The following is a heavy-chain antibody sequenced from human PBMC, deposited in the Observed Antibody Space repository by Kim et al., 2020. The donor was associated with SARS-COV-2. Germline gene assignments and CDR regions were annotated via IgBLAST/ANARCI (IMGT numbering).Heavy chain of an antibody. Sequence: GGSLRLSCAASGFTFSSYWMHWVRQAPGKGLVWVSRINSDGSSTSYADSVKGRFTISRDNAKNTLYLQMNSLRAEDTAVYYCARVPGRVRNYGMDVWGQGTTVTVSS. D-gene: IGHD3-10*01. CDR1: GFTFSSYW. V-gene: IGHV3-74*01. CDR2: INSDGSST. J-gene: IGHJ6*02. CDR3: ARVPGRVRNYGMDV.